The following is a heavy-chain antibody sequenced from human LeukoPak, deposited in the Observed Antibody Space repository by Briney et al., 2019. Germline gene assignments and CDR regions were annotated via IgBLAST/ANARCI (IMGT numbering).Heavy chain of an antibody. CDR1: GGSISSSSYY. CDR2: IYYSGST. D-gene: IGHD3-22*01. J-gene: IGHJ4*02. Sequence: SETLSLTCTVSGGSISSSSYYWGWIRQPPGKGLEWIGSIYYSGSTYYNPSLKSRVTISVDTSKNQFPLKLSSVTAADTAVYYCARVPPQNYYDSKPDYWGQGTLVTVSS. V-gene: IGHV4-39*06. CDR3: ARVPPQNYYDSKPDY.